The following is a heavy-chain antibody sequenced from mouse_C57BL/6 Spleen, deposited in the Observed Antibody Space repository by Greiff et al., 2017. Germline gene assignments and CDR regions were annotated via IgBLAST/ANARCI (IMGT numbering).Heavy chain of an antibody. CDR1: GYAFSSYW. V-gene: IGHV1-80*01. CDR2: IYPGDGDT. Sequence: VQLQQSGAELVKPGASVKISCKASGYAFSSYWMNWVKQRPGKGLEWIGQIYPGDGDTNYNGKFKGKATLTADKSSSTAYMQLSSLTSEDSAVYFCARGGYYYGYFDYWGQGTTLTVSS. CDR3: ARGGYYYGYFDY. J-gene: IGHJ2*01. D-gene: IGHD1-1*01.